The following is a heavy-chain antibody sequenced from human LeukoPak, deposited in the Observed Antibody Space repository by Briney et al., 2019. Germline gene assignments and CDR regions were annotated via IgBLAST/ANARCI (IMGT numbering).Heavy chain of an antibody. CDR3: ARVISGPGHYYFDY. V-gene: IGHV1-69*05. D-gene: IGHD3-10*01. Sequence: SVKVSCKASGGTFSSYAISWVRQAPGQGLEWMGGIIPIFGTANYAQKFQGRVTITTDESTSTAYMELSSLRSEDTAVHYCARVISGPGHYYFDYWGQGTLVTVSS. CDR2: IIPIFGTA. J-gene: IGHJ4*02. CDR1: GGTFSSYA.